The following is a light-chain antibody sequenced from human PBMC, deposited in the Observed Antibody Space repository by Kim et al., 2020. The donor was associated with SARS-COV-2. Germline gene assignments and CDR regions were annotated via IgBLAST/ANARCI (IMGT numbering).Light chain of an antibody. Sequence: SYELTQPPSVSVSPGQTASITCSGDKLGDKYACWYQQKPGQSPVLVIYQDSKRPSRIPERFSGSNSGNTATLTISGTQAMDEADYYCQAWDSSISVVFGGGTQLTVL. CDR3: QAWDSSISVV. CDR2: QDS. CDR1: KLGDKY. J-gene: IGLJ2*01. V-gene: IGLV3-1*01.